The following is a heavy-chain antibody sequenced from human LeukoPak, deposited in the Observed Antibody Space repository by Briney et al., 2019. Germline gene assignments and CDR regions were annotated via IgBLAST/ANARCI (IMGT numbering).Heavy chain of an antibody. V-gene: IGHV4-59*08. Sequence: SETLSLTCTVFGGSISSYYWSWIRQPPGKGLEWIGYIYYSGSTNYNPSLKSRVTVSVDTSKNQFSLKLSSVTAADTAVYYCARRLSSGWCDGGWFDPWGQGTLVTVSS. J-gene: IGHJ5*02. CDR3: ARRLSSGWCDGGWFDP. CDR1: GGSISSYY. D-gene: IGHD6-19*01. CDR2: IYYSGST.